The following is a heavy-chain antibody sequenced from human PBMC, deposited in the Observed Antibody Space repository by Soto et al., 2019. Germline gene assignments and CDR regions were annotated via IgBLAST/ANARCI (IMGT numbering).Heavy chain of an antibody. CDR1: GYTFTSYA. J-gene: IGHJ6*02. D-gene: IGHD3-22*01. CDR3: AREGRDYDSSGSYYYYGMDV. Sequence: QVQLVQSGAEVKKPGASVKVSCKASGYTFTSYAMHWVRQAPGQRLEWMGWINAGNGNTKYSQKFQGRVTITRDTSASTAYMELSSLRSEDTAVYYCAREGRDYDSSGSYYYYGMDVGGQGTTVTVSS. V-gene: IGHV1-3*01. CDR2: INAGNGNT.